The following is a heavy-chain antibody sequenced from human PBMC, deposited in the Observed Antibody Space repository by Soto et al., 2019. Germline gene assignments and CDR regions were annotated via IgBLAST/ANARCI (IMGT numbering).Heavy chain of an antibody. J-gene: IGHJ4*02. V-gene: IGHV4-39*01. CDR3: ARLDYGDYGVY. Sequence: QLQLQESGPGLVKPSETLSLTCTVSGGSISSSSYYWGWIRQPPGKGLEWIGSIYYSGSTYYNPSLKIRVTISVDTSKNQFSLKLSSVTAADTAVYYCARLDYGDYGVYWGQGTLVTVSS. CDR2: IYYSGST. CDR1: GGSISSSSYY. D-gene: IGHD4-17*01.